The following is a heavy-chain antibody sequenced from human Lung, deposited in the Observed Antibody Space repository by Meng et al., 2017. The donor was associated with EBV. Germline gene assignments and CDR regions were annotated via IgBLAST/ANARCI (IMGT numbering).Heavy chain of an antibody. Sequence: QVHVVQCGADVKMPGSSVKVSCKASGGTVSSLTISWVRQAPGQGLEWSGRLIPILGKANSAQKFQGRVTITADKSTSTAYMELSSLRSEDTAVYYCARDSSPPHPHPGWFDPWGQGTLVTVSS. D-gene: IGHD1-14*01. CDR2: LIPILGKA. J-gene: IGHJ5*02. CDR1: GGTVSSLT. CDR3: ARDSSPPHPHPGWFDP. V-gene: IGHV1-69*08.